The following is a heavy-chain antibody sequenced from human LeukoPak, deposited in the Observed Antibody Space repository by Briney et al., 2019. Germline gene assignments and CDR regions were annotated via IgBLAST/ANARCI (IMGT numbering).Heavy chain of an antibody. D-gene: IGHD6-6*01. V-gene: IGHV4-38-2*02. J-gene: IGHJ4*02. CDR1: GYSISSGYY. Sequence: SETLSLTCTVSGYSISSGYYWGWIRQPPGKGLEWIGSIYQSGSTYYSPSLKSRVTISVDTSKNQFSLKLSSVTAADTAVYYCARDRIAARRRSFDYWGQGTLVTVSS. CDR3: ARDRIAARRRSFDY. CDR2: IYQSGST.